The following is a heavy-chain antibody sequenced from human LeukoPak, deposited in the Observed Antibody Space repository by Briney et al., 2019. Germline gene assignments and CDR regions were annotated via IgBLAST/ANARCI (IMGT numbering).Heavy chain of an antibody. V-gene: IGHV3-66*01. CDR3: ASSIVGAPPDY. Sequence: GGSLRLSCAASGFTVSGNYMSWVRQAPGKGLEWVSVIYSGGSTYYADSVKGRFTISRDNSKNTLYLQMNSLRAEDTAVYYCASSIVGAPPDYWGQGTLVTVSS. J-gene: IGHJ4*02. CDR2: IYSGGST. CDR1: GFTVSGNY. D-gene: IGHD1-26*01.